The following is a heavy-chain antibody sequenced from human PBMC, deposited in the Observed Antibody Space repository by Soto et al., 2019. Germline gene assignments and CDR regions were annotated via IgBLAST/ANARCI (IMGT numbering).Heavy chain of an antibody. V-gene: IGHV3-43*01. D-gene: IGHD3-16*02. J-gene: IGHJ6*02. CDR3: ARADRSFYFYGMDV. Sequence: EVQLVESGGVVVQPGGSLRLSCAASGFTFDDHSMHWVRQPPGKGLEWVSLISWEGGSTYYADSVKGRFTISRDNSKNSLYLQMNSLRTEDTALYYCARADRSFYFYGMDVWGHGTMVIVSS. CDR2: ISWEGGST. CDR1: GFTFDDHS.